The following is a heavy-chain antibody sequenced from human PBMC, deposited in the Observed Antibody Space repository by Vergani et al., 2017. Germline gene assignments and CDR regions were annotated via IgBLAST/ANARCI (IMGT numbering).Heavy chain of an antibody. J-gene: IGHJ6*02. CDR3: ARVNCSAPEALTLKYYYYGMDV. CDR2: IYHSGST. CDR1: GGSISSSNW. V-gene: IGHV4-4*02. D-gene: IGHD2-15*01. Sequence: QVQLQESGPGLVKPSGTLSLTCAVSGGSISSSNWWSWVRQPPGKGLEWIGEIYHSGSTNYNPSLKSRVTISVDKSKNQFSLKLSSVTAADPAVYYCARVNCSAPEALTLKYYYYGMDVWGQGTTVTVSS.